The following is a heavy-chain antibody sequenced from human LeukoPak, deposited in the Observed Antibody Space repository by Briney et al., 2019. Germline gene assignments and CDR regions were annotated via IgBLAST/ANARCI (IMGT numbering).Heavy chain of an antibody. CDR2: IKQDGSEK. J-gene: IGHJ6*03. CDR3: AKHQFWSGRYMDV. V-gene: IGHV3-7*03. Sequence: GSLRLSCAASGFTFSSYWMSWVRQAPGKGLEWVANIKQDGSEKYYVDSVKGRFTISRDNAKNSLYLQMSSLRAEDTAVYYRAKHQFWSGRYMDVWGKGTTVTVSS. D-gene: IGHD3-3*01. CDR1: GFTFSSYW.